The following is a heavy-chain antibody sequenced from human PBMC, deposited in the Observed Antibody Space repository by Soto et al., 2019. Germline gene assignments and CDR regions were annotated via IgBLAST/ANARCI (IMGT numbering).Heavy chain of an antibody. CDR1: GGSFRGYY. CDR3: ARESHDILTGPPWVWYFDL. D-gene: IGHD3-9*01. V-gene: IGHV4-34*01. CDR2: INDRGSI. Sequence: QVQLQQWGAGPLRPLETLSLTCGVSGGSFRGYYWAWIRQSPGKGLEWIGEINDRGSINYNPSLKSRVSISVDTSKTHYCLNLRSVTAADTAVYYCARESHDILTGPPWVWYFDLWGRGTLVTVSS. J-gene: IGHJ2*01.